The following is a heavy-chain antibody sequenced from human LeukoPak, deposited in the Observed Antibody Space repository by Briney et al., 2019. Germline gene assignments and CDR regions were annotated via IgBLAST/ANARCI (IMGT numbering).Heavy chain of an antibody. CDR2: INPSGGST. CDR3: ARGTTNGFSY. V-gene: IGHV1-46*01. J-gene: IGHJ4*02. CDR1: GYTFISYF. Sequence: ASVKGSCKASGYTFISYFMHWVRQAPGQGLEWMGIINPSGGSTTYAQKFQGRVTMTRDTSTSTVYMELSSLRSEDTAVYYCARGTTNGFSYWGQGTLVTVSS. D-gene: IGHD4-11*01.